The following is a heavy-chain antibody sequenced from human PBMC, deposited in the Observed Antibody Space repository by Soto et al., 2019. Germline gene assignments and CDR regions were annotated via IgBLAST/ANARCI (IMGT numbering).Heavy chain of an antibody. CDR3: ARVRLLTLTGYYYGMDV. CDR1: GFTFSTYP. V-gene: IGHV3-30-3*01. D-gene: IGHD4-17*01. J-gene: IGHJ6*02. CDR2: ISHDGNNK. Sequence: QVQLVESGGGVVQPGGSLRLSCADSGFTFSTYPMHWVRQAPGKGLEWVAVISHDGNNKYYADSVEGRFTISRDNSKSTLYLQMNSLRAEDTAVYYCARVRLLTLTGYYYGMDVWGQGTTVTVSS.